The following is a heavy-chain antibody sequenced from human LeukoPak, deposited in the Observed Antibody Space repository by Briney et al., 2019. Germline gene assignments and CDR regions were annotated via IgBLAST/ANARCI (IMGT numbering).Heavy chain of an antibody. D-gene: IGHD3-22*01. V-gene: IGHV3-30*14. CDR2: LAYDGTNQ. J-gene: IGHJ3*02. CDR3: ARGVYRFDSSGYYFDAFDI. Sequence: GGSLRLSCATSGFNFNIYAMHWVRHAPGKGLEWVALLAYDGTNQYYADSVKGRFTISRDNSKNTLYLQMNSLRAEDTAVYYCARGVYRFDSSGYYFDAFDIWGQGTMVTVSS. CDR1: GFNFNIYA.